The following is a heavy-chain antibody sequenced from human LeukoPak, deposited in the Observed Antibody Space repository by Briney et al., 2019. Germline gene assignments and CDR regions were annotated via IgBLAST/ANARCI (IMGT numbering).Heavy chain of an antibody. Sequence: PGGSLRLSCAASGFTFSSYAMSWVRQAPGKGLEWVSAINSGGETYYADSVKGRLTISRDNSKNTLYLQMNSLRVEDAALYYCAKRYFGNYYFDYWGQGTLVTVSS. CDR1: GFTFSSYA. V-gene: IGHV3-23*01. D-gene: IGHD3-9*01. CDR2: INSGGET. J-gene: IGHJ4*02. CDR3: AKRYFGNYYFDY.